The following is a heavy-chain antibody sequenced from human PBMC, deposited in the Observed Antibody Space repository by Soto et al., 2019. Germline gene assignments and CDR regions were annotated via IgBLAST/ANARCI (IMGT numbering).Heavy chain of an antibody. D-gene: IGHD4-17*01. CDR1: GFTFSSYS. V-gene: IGHV3-21*01. Sequence: GGSLRLSCAASGFTFSSYSMNWVRQAPGKGLEWVSSISSSSSYIYYADSVKGRFTISRDNAKNSLYLQMNSLRAEDTAVYYCARVDYGDYGFDYWGQGTLVTVSS. CDR3: ARVDYGDYGFDY. CDR2: ISSSSSYI. J-gene: IGHJ4*02.